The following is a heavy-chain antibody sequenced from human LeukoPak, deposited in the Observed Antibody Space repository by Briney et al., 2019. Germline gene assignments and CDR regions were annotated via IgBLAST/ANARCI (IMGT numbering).Heavy chain of an antibody. Sequence: GGSLRLSCAASGFTFSSYAMSWVRQAPGKGLEWVSSISSSSSYIYYADSVKGRFTISRDNAKNSLYLQMNSLRAEDTAVYYCVREGYDILTGYLDYWGQGTLVTVSS. D-gene: IGHD3-9*01. J-gene: IGHJ4*02. CDR2: ISSSSSYI. V-gene: IGHV3-21*01. CDR3: VREGYDILTGYLDY. CDR1: GFTFSSYA.